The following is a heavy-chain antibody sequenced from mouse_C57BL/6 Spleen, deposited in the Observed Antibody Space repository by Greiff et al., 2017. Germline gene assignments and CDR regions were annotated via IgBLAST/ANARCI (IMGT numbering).Heavy chain of an antibody. Sequence: QVQLKQSGPGLVAPSQSLSITCTVSGFSLTSYAISWVRQPPGKGLEWLGVIWTGGGKNYNSALKSRLSISKDNSKTQVFLKMSRLQTDDTAGYYGARNEGLRWYFDVWGTGTTVTVSS. V-gene: IGHV2-9-1*01. D-gene: IGHD2-4*01. CDR3: ARNEGLRWYFDV. CDR1: GFSLTSYA. CDR2: IWTGGGK. J-gene: IGHJ1*03.